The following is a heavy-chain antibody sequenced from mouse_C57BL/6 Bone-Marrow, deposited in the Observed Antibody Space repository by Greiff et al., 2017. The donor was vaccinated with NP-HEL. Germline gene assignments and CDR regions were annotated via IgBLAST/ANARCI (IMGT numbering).Heavy chain of an antibody. CDR1: GYTFTDYY. D-gene: IGHD1-1*01. J-gene: IGHJ2*01. V-gene: IGHV1-76*01. CDR2: IYPGSGNT. Sequence: VMLVESGAELVRPGASVKLSCKASGYTFTDYYINWVKQRPGQGLEWIARIYPGSGNTYYNEKFKGKATLTAEKSSSTAYMQLSSLTSEDSAVYFCARDYGSSYEGYFDYWGQGTTLTVSS. CDR3: ARDYGSSYEGYFDY.